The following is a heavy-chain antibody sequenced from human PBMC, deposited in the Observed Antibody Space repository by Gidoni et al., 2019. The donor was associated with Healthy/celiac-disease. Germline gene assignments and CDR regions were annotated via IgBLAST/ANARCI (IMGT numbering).Heavy chain of an antibody. CDR3: ARDLGDYYGSGSPFFDY. Sequence: EVQLVESGGGLVQPGGSLSLSCSASGFTFSSYWMHWVRQAPGKGLVWVSRINSDGSSTSYADSVKGRFTISRDNAKNTLYLQMNSLRAEDTAVYYCARDLGDYYGSGSPFFDYWGQGTLVTVSS. CDR1: GFTFSSYW. V-gene: IGHV3-74*01. CDR2: INSDGSST. D-gene: IGHD3-10*01. J-gene: IGHJ4*02.